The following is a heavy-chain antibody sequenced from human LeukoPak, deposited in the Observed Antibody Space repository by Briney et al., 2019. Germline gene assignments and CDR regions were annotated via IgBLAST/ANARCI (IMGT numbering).Heavy chain of an antibody. V-gene: IGHV6-1*01. Sequence: SQTLSLTCAISGDSVSSNSAGWNWIRQSPSRGLEWLGRTYYRSKWYNDDAVSVKSRITINPDTSKNQSSLKLSSVTAADTAVYYCAGRPFRRFDYWGQGTLVTVSS. J-gene: IGHJ4*02. CDR3: AGRPFRRFDY. CDR2: TYYRSKWYN. CDR1: GDSVSSNSAG. D-gene: IGHD3-16*01.